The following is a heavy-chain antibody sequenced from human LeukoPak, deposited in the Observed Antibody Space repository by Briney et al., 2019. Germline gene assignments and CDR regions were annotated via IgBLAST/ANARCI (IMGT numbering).Heavy chain of an antibody. D-gene: IGHD3-22*01. V-gene: IGHV4-39*02. J-gene: IGHJ4*02. CDR3: ASLGYYYDSSGYSYYFDY. CDR2: LYYSGST. CDR1: GGSISSSSYY. Sequence: SETLSLTCTVSGGSISSSSYYWGWIRQPPGKGLEWIGTLYYSGSTYYNPSLKSRVTISVDTSKNHFSLKLSSVTAADTAVYYCASLGYYYDSSGYSYYFDYWGQGTLVTVSS.